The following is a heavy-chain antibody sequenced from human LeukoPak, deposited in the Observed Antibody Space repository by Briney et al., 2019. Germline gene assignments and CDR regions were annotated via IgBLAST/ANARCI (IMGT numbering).Heavy chain of an antibody. CDR3: ARDGRFLEWLPPDY. CDR1: GGTFSSYA. V-gene: IGHV1-69*13. J-gene: IGHJ4*02. D-gene: IGHD3-3*01. CDR2: IIPIFGTA. Sequence: SVKVSCKASGGTFSSYAISWVRQAPGQGLEWMGGIIPIFGTANYAQKFQGRVTITADESTSTAYMELSSLRAEDTAVYYCARDGRFLEWLPPDYWGQGTLVTVSS.